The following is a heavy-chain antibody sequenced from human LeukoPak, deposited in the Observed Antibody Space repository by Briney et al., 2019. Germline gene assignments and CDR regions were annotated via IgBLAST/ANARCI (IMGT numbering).Heavy chain of an antibody. CDR1: GFTFSSYG. CDR2: IGYDGSNK. J-gene: IGHJ4*02. V-gene: IGHV3-30*02. CDR3: AIDSSSSWYGVFDY. Sequence: PGGSLRLSCAASGFTFSSYGMYWVRQAPGKGLEWVAFIGYDGSNKYYADSVKGRFTISRDNSKNTLYLQMNSLRAEDTAVYYCAIDSSSSWYGVFDYWGQGTLVTVSS. D-gene: IGHD6-13*01.